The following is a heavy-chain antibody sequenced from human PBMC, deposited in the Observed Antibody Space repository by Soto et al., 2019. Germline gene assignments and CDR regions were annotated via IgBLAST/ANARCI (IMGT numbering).Heavy chain of an antibody. CDR1: GASISSTTYY. J-gene: IGHJ6*02. Sequence: SETLSLTCTISGASISSTTYYWAWIRQPPGKGLEWIGTMYYSGSTYYNPSLKSRVTISVDSSKNQFSLKLSSVTAADTAVYYCARHSAVYYYYGMDVWGQGTTVTVYS. V-gene: IGHV4-39*01. CDR3: ARHSAVYYYYGMDV. D-gene: IGHD3-10*01. CDR2: MYYSGST.